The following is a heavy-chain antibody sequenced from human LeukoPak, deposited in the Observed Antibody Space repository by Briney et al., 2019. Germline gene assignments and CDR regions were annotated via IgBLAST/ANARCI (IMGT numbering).Heavy chain of an antibody. CDR1: GGSISSSSYY. V-gene: IGHV4-39*01. D-gene: IGHD6-13*01. J-gene: IGHJ5*02. CDR2: IYYRGST. Sequence: SETLSLTCTVSGGSISSSSYYWGWLRQTPGKGLEWIGSIYYRGSTYYNPSLKSRVTISVDTSKNQFSLKLTSVTAADTAVYHCARHGVETAGLNSWGQGTLVTVSS. CDR3: ARHGVETAGLNS.